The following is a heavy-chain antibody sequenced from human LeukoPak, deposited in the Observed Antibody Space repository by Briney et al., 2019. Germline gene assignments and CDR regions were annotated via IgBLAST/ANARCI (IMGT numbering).Heavy chain of an antibody. D-gene: IGHD6-13*01. CDR3: ARGVPSSWSGDEYFQH. Sequence: GASVKVSCKASGYTFTSYDINWVRQATGQGPEWMAWLNPNSGDTGFAQKFQGRLTITRDTPINTAYMELNSLRSEDTAVYYCARGVPSSWSGDEYFQHWGQGTLVTVSS. CDR2: LNPNSGDT. V-gene: IGHV1-8*03. J-gene: IGHJ1*01. CDR1: GYTFTSYD.